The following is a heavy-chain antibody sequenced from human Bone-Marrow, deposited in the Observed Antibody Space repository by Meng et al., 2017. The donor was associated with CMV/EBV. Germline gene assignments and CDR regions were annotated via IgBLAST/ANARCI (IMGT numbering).Heavy chain of an antibody. Sequence: GGSLRLSCAASGFTFSSYAMHWVRQAPGKGLEWVAVISYDGSNKYYADSVKGRFTISRDNSKNTLYLQMNSLRAEDTAVYYCARGLRILTGYPAYGMDVCGQGTTVTVSS. CDR3: ARGLRILTGYPAYGMDV. J-gene: IGHJ6*02. CDR2: ISYDGSNK. CDR1: GFTFSSYA. V-gene: IGHV3-30-3*01. D-gene: IGHD3-9*01.